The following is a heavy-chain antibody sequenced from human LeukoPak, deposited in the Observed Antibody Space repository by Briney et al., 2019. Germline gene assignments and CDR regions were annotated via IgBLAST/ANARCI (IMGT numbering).Heavy chain of an antibody. V-gene: IGHV4-34*01. Sequence: SETLSLTCAVYGGSFSGYYWSWIRQPPGKGLEWIGEINHSGSTNYNPSLKSRVTISVDTSKNQFSLKLSSVTAADTAVYYCARLETAGFNAFDIWGRGTMVTVSS. CDR3: ARLETAGFNAFDI. J-gene: IGHJ3*02. CDR1: GGSFSGYY. CDR2: INHSGST. D-gene: IGHD1-1*01.